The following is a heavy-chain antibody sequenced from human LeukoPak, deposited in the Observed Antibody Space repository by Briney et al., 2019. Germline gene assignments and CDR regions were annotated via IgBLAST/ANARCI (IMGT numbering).Heavy chain of an antibody. Sequence: GTSVKVSCKASGFTFTSSAMQWVRQARGQRLEWIGWIVVGSGNTNYAQKFQERVTITRDMSTSTAYMELSSLRSEDTAVYYCAGTQYYDFWRVPGSYFDYWGQGTLVTVSS. J-gene: IGHJ4*02. D-gene: IGHD3-3*01. CDR2: IVVGSGNT. V-gene: IGHV1-58*02. CDR3: AGTQYYDFWRVPGSYFDY. CDR1: GFTFTSSA.